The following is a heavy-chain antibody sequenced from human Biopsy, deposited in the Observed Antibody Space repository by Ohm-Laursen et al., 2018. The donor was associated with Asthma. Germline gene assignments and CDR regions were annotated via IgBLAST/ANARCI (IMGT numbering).Heavy chain of an antibody. D-gene: IGHD3-3*01. V-gene: IGHV3-33*01. Sequence: SLRLSCTASGISFRTYGMHWVRQAPGKGLEWVALIWHDGSNKYYADSVKGRFTISRDNSNNTLYLQMSSLRAEDTALYYCARDVMEWYLPAFDFWGQGTLVTVSS. CDR1: GISFRTYG. CDR2: IWHDGSNK. CDR3: ARDVMEWYLPAFDF. J-gene: IGHJ4*02.